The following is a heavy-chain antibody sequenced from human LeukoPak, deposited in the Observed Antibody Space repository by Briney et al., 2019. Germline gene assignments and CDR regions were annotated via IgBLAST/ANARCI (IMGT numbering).Heavy chain of an antibody. V-gene: IGHV4-4*07. J-gene: IGHJ4*02. Sequence: SETLSLTCTVSGDSIISHYWGWIRQPAGKGLEWIGRISTSGGTNYNPSLTSRVTISVDKSKNHFSLKLSPVTAADTAVYYCARSPIGSHVDYWGQGTLVTVSS. CDR1: GDSIISHY. CDR2: ISTSGGT. CDR3: ARSPIGSHVDY. D-gene: IGHD1-26*01.